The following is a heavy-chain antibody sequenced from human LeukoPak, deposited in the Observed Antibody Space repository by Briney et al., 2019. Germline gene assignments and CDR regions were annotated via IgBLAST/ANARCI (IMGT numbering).Heavy chain of an antibody. CDR2: ISGSGGST. CDR3: AKDLGNYYDSSGYYYVGYFDY. CDR1: GFTFDDYG. Sequence: GGSLRLSCAASGFTFDDYGMSWVRQAPGKGLEWVSAISGSGGSTYYADSVKGRFTISRDNSKNTLYLQMNSLRAEDTAVYYCAKDLGNYYDSSGYYYVGYFDYWGQGAVVTVSS. J-gene: IGHJ4*02. V-gene: IGHV3-23*01. D-gene: IGHD3-22*01.